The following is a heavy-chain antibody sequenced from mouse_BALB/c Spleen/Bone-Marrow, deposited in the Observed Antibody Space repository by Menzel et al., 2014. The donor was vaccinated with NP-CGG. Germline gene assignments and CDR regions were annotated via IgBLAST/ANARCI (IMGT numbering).Heavy chain of an antibody. CDR2: ISSGGSYT. D-gene: IGHD2-12*01. CDR1: GFAFSSYE. CDR3: ARQLLYAMDY. Sequence: EVKLVESGGGLVKPGGSLKLSCAASGFAFSSYEMSWVRQTPEKRLEWVATISSGGSYTYYPDSVKGRFTISRDNARNTLYPQMSSLRSEDTALYYCARQLLYAMDYWGQGTSVTVSS. J-gene: IGHJ4*01. V-gene: IGHV5-9*02.